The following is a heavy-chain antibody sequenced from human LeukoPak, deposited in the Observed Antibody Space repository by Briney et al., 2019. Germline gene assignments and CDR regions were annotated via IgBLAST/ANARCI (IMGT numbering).Heavy chain of an antibody. J-gene: IGHJ6*03. CDR2: ISAYNGNT. Sequence: ASVKVSCKASGYTFTSYGISWVRQAPGQGLEWMGWISAYNGNTNYAQKLQGRVTMTTDTSTSTAYMELRSLRSDDTAVYYCARGGSRVFGDDDYYYYMDVWGKGTTVTVSS. V-gene: IGHV1-18*01. CDR1: GYTFTSYG. CDR3: ARGGSRVFGDDDYYYYMDV. D-gene: IGHD2-21*02.